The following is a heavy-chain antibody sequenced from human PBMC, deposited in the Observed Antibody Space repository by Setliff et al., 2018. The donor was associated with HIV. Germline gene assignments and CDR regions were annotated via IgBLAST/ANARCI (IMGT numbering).Heavy chain of an antibody. CDR3: ARGSRQLTMFGVVFKTNYYFMDV. Sequence: SETLSLTCTVSGGSISSGDYFLIWIRQAPGKGLEWIGCIYYSGSAYYNPSLQSRVTISINRSKNQFSQTLNSVTAADTAVYYCARGSRQLTMFGVVFKTNYYFMDVWGKGTAVTVSS. CDR1: GGSISSGDYF. V-gene: IGHV4-30-4*08. J-gene: IGHJ6*03. CDR2: IYYSGSA. D-gene: IGHD3-3*01.